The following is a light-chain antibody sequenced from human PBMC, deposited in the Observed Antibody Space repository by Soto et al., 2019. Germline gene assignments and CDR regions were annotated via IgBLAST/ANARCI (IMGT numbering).Light chain of an antibody. Sequence: EIVMTQSPATLSLSPGERATLSCRSSQSVSSDYLSWYQQSPGQAPRLLIYGASTRATGIPARFSGSGSGTDFTLTVSRLEPEDFAVYYCQQYGNSPITFGQGTRLEIK. CDR3: QQYGNSPIT. CDR1: QSVSSDY. J-gene: IGKJ5*01. CDR2: GAS. V-gene: IGKV3D-7*01.